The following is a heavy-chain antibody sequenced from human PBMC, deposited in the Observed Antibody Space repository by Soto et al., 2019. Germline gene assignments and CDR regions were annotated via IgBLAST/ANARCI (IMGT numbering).Heavy chain of an antibody. J-gene: IGHJ4*02. D-gene: IGHD3-22*01. V-gene: IGHV4-39*07. CDR1: GGSISSSNYY. CDR3: ARGRHYYHSSGYYYYFDY. CDR2: IYYSGST. Sequence: SETLSLTCTVSGGSISSSNYYWGWIRQPPGKGLEWIGSIYYSGSTYYNPSLKSRVTISIDTSKYQVCLKLSSVIAADTAVYYCARGRHYYHSSGYYYYFDYWGQGTLVTVS.